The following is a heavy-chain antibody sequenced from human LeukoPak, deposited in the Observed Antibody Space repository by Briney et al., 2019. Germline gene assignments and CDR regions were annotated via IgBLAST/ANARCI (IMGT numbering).Heavy chain of an antibody. J-gene: IGHJ5*02. CDR3: AKDLGYCSSTSCYSWFDP. CDR1: GFTFSSYA. Sequence: GGSLRLSCAASGFTFSSYAMSWVRQAPGKGLEWVSTISGGGGSTYYVGSVKGRFTISRDNSKNTLYLQMNSLRAEDTAVYYCAKDLGYCSSTSCYSWFDPWGQGTLVTVSS. D-gene: IGHD2-2*01. V-gene: IGHV3-23*01. CDR2: ISGGGGST.